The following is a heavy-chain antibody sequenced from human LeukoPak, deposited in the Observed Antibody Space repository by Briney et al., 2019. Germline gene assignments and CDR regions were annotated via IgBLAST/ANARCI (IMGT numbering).Heavy chain of an antibody. CDR1: GLTFSNAW. V-gene: IGHV3-23*01. J-gene: IGHJ4*02. Sequence: GGSLRLSCAASGLTFSNAWMSWVRQAPGKGLEWVSAISGSGGSTYYADSVKGRFTISRDNSKNTLYLQMNSLRAEDTAVYYCAKALIYYDSSGYPAQPDYWGQGTLVTVSS. CDR3: AKALIYYDSSGYPAQPDY. CDR2: ISGSGGST. D-gene: IGHD3-22*01.